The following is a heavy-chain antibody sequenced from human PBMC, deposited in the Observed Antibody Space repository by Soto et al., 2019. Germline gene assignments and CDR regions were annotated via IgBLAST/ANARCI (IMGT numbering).Heavy chain of an antibody. CDR3: ARGNIPLTDCHGGSCSYNDY. CDR2: INSDGNSI. CDR1: GFALSSYW. J-gene: IGHJ4*02. Sequence: EVQLVESGGGLVQPGGSLRLSCAASGFALSSYWMHWVRQAPGKGLVWVSRINSDGNSILYADSVKGRFTISRDNAKNTLYLQMNSLRAEDRAVYYCARGNIPLTDCHGGSCSYNDYWGQGTRVTVS. D-gene: IGHD2-15*01. V-gene: IGHV3-74*01.